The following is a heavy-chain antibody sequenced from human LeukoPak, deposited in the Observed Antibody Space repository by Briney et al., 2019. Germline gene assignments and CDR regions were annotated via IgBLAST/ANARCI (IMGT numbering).Heavy chain of an antibody. CDR1: GYTFSSYW. J-gene: IGHJ4*02. Sequence: GESLKISCKGSGYTFSSYWISWVRQMPGKGLEWMGIIYPSDSDTRYSPSLQGQVTISADKSISTAYLQWSSLRASDTAMYYCARQGSGILDYWGQGTLVTVSS. CDR3: ARQGSGILDY. CDR2: IYPSDSDT. V-gene: IGHV5-51*01. D-gene: IGHD1-26*01.